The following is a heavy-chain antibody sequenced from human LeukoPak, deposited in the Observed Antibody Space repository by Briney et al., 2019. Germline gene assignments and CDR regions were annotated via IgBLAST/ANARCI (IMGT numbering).Heavy chain of an antibody. Sequence: GGSLRLSCAASGFTFSSYSMSWVRQAPGKGLEWVSAISSSSSNIYYADSVKGRFTISRDNAKNSLYLQMNSPRAEDTAVYYGAQTDYYKGYCWGKGTLVTVAS. CDR1: GFTFSSYS. D-gene: IGHD1-26*01. V-gene: IGHV3-21*01. CDR3: AQTDYYKGYC. CDR2: ISSSSSNI. J-gene: IGHJ4*02.